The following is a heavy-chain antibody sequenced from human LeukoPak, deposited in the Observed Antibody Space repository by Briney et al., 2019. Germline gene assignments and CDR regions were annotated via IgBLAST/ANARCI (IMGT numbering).Heavy chain of an antibody. CDR2: FHNSRTT. J-gene: IGHJ5*02. Sequence: SETLSLTCTVSGGSISGYSWTWIRQPPGQGLEWIGYFHNSRTTSYNPSLTGRVIISVDTAMDQISLKLNSVTAADTAVYYCTRGHLGLSPWGQGTLVTVSS. CDR3: TRGHLGLSP. V-gene: IGHV4-59*01. D-gene: IGHD3-10*01. CDR1: GGSISGYS.